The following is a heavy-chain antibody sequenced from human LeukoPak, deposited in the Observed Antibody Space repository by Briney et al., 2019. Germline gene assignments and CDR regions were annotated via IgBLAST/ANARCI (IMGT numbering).Heavy chain of an antibody. V-gene: IGHV3-30*03. Sequence: PGGSLRLSCAASGFTFSSYGMHWVRQAPGKGLEWVAVISYDGSNKYYADSVKGRFTIPRDNSKNTLYLQMNSLRAEDTAVYYCARGIVIDYGDYGGYFDYWGQGTLVTVSS. CDR2: ISYDGSNK. CDR1: GFTFSSYG. CDR3: ARGIVIDYGDYGGYFDY. D-gene: IGHD4-17*01. J-gene: IGHJ4*02.